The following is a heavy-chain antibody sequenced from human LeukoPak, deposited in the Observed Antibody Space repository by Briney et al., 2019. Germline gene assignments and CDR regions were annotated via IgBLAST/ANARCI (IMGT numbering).Heavy chain of an antibody. CDR1: GYTFTSYG. D-gene: IGHD6-19*01. CDR3: ARDRFSIVVAGENYFDP. Sequence: ASVKVSCKASGYTFTSYGISWVRQAPGQGLEWMGWISGYNGNRNYAQKLQGRVTMTTDRSTSTAYMELRSLRSDDTAVYYCARDRFSIVVAGENYFDPWGQGTLVTVSS. J-gene: IGHJ5*02. CDR2: ISGYNGNR. V-gene: IGHV1-18*01.